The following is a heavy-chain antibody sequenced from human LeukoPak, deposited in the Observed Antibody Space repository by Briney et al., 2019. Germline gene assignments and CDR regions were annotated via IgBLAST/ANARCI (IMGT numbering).Heavy chain of an antibody. CDR1: GGAISSSSYY. D-gene: IGHD4-17*01. CDR2: IYYSGST. CDR3: ARLPYGDYGADY. J-gene: IGHJ4*02. Sequence: PSETLSLTCTVSGGAISSSSYYWGWIRQPPGKGLGWIGSIYYSGSTYYNPSLKSRVTISVDTSKNQFSLKLSSVTAADTAVYYCARLPYGDYGADYWGQGTLVTVSS. V-gene: IGHV4-39*07.